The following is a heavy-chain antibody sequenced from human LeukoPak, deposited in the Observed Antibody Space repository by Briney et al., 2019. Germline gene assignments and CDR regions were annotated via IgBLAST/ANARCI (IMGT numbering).Heavy chain of an antibody. J-gene: IGHJ4*02. CDR2: IRKDGSLQ. Sequence: GGSLRLSCAASGFTFSSFWMSWVRQAPGKGLEWVANIRKDGSLQYYVDSVEGRFTISRDNAKNSLYLQMNTLRADDTAVYYCTSVSGGYDMSDYWGQGTLATVSS. CDR1: GFTFSSFW. CDR3: TSVSGGYDMSDY. V-gene: IGHV3-7*03. D-gene: IGHD3-9*01.